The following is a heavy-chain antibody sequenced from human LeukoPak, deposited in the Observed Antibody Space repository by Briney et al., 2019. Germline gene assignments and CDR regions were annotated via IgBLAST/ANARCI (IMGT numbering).Heavy chain of an antibody. J-gene: IGHJ5*02. CDR2: INHSGST. CDR3: ARGEGYCSGGSCYGWFDP. V-gene: IGHV4-34*01. Sequence: SETLSLTCAVYGGSFSGYYCSWIRQPPGKGLEWIGEINHSGSTNYNPSLKSRVTISVDTSKNQFSLKLSSVTAADTAVYYCARGEGYCSGGSCYGWFDPWGQGTLVTVSS. D-gene: IGHD2-15*01. CDR1: GGSFSGYY.